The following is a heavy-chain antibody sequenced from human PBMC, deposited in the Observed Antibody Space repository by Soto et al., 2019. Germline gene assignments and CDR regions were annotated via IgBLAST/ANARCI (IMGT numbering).Heavy chain of an antibody. CDR2: IYYSGST. V-gene: IGHV4-59*01. Sequence: PSETLSLTCTVSGGSISSYYWSWIRQPPGKGLEWIGYIYYSGSTSYNPSLKSRVTISVDTSKNQFSLKLSSVTAADTAVYYCARALPPGMAVAGFDYWGQGTLVTVSS. CDR3: ARALPPGMAVAGFDY. J-gene: IGHJ4*02. D-gene: IGHD6-19*01. CDR1: GGSISSYY.